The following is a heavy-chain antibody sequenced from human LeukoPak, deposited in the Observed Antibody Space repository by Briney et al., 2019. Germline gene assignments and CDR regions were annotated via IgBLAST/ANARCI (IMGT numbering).Heavy chain of an antibody. CDR2: IYHSGST. V-gene: IGHV4-38-2*02. Sequence: SETLSLTCTVSGYSISSGYYWGWIRQPPGKGLEWIGSIYHSGSTYYNPSLKSRVSISLDTSKNPFSLKLSSVTAADTAVYYCARQRYGSGSYYLDYWGQGTLVTVSS. CDR1: GYSISSGYY. J-gene: IGHJ4*02. CDR3: ARQRYGSGSYYLDY. D-gene: IGHD3-10*01.